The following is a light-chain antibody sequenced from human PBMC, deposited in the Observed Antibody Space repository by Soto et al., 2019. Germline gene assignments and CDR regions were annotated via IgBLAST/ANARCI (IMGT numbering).Light chain of an antibody. V-gene: IGKV4-1*01. CDR3: QQYYITPQT. J-gene: IGKJ1*01. Sequence: DIVMTQSPDSLAVSLGERATINCKSSQSVLYSSNNKNYLAWYQQKPGQPPKLLVYWASTRESGVPDRFSGSGSGTDFTLTISSLQAEDVAVYYCQQYYITPQTLGQGTKVDIK. CDR1: QSVLYSSNNKNY. CDR2: WAS.